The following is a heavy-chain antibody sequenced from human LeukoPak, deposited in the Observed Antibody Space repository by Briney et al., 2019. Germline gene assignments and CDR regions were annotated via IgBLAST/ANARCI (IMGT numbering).Heavy chain of an antibody. CDR2: IYYSGST. CDR1: GGSISSGGYY. D-gene: IGHD6-19*01. V-gene: IGHV4-31*03. Sequence: SQTLSLTRTVSGGSISSGGYYCSWIRQHPGKGLEWIGYIYYSGSTYYNPSLKSRVTISVDKSKNQFSLRLSSVTAADPAVYYCARSPLAVYAFDIWGQGTMVTVSS. CDR3: ARSPLAVYAFDI. J-gene: IGHJ3*02.